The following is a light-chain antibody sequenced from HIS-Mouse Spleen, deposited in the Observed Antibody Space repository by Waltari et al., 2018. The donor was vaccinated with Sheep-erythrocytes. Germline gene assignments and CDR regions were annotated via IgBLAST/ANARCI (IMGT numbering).Light chain of an antibody. J-gene: IGLJ1*01. CDR1: TRNVGGYNY. Sequence: QSALTHPRSLPGPPGQSAPICCAGTTRNVGGYNYVAWYQQHPGKAPKLMIYDVSKRPSGVPDRFSGSKSGNTASLTISGLQAEDEADYYCCSYAGSYNHVFATGTKVTVL. CDR3: CSYAGSYNHV. CDR2: DVS. V-gene: IGLV2-11*01.